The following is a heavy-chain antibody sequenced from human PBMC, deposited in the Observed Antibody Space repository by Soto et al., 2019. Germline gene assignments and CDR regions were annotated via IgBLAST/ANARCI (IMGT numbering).Heavy chain of an antibody. D-gene: IGHD3-22*01. J-gene: IGHJ6*02. Sequence: ASVKVSCKASGYTFTSYGIHWVRQAPGQRLEWTGWINAGNGNTKYSEKFQGRVTITRDTSASTADLELSSLRSEDTAVYYCARDPNDSSAYYHHYYDGMDVWGQGTTVTVSS. CDR3: ARDPNDSSAYYHHYYDGMDV. CDR2: INAGNGNT. V-gene: IGHV1-3*01. CDR1: GYTFTSYG.